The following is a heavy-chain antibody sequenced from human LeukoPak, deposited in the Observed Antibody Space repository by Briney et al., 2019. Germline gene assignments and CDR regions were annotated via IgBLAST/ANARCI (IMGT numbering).Heavy chain of an antibody. Sequence: SETVSLTCTVSGGSISSYYWSWIRQPAGKGLEWIGRIYSSGSTNYNPSLKSRVTMSVDTSKNQFSLKLSSVTAADTAVYYCARDSTQRAFDIWGQGTMVTVSS. CDR3: ARDSTQRAFDI. V-gene: IGHV4-4*07. CDR1: GGSISSYY. J-gene: IGHJ3*02. D-gene: IGHD6-25*01. CDR2: IYSSGST.